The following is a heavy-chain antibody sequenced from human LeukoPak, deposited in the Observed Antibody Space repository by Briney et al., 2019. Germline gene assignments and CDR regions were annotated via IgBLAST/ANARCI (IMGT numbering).Heavy chain of an antibody. J-gene: IGHJ4*02. CDR3: AREDTLTGDY. V-gene: IGHV3-7*01. CDR2: INPDGSDK. D-gene: IGHD3-16*01. CDR1: GFTFSGFS. Sequence: GGSLRLSCAASGFTFSGFSMSWVRQAPGEGLEWVANINPDGSDKYYVDSAKGRFTISRDNAKNSLYLQMNSLRAEDTAVYYCAREDTLTGDYWGQGTLVTVSS.